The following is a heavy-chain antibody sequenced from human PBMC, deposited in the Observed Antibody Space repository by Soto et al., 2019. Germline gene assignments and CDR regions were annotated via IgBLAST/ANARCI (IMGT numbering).Heavy chain of an antibody. CDR1: GFTVSSNY. CDR3: ARAGWPRALIFDY. D-gene: IGHD2-8*01. V-gene: IGHV3-66*01. J-gene: IGHJ4*02. Sequence: GGSLRLSCAASGFTVSSNYMSWVRQAPGKGLEWVSVIYSGGSTYYADSVKGRFTISRDNSKNTLYLQMNSLRAEDTAVYYCARAGWPRALIFDYWGQGTLVTVSS. CDR2: IYSGGST.